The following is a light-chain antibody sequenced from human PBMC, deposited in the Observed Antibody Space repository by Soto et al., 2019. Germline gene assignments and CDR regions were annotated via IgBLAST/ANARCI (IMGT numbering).Light chain of an antibody. CDR2: RNN. J-gene: IGLJ1*01. Sequence: QSVLTQPPSASGTPGQRVTISCSGSSSNIGSNYVYWYQQLPGTAPKLLIYRNNQRPSGVPDRFSGSKSGNTASLTVSGLQAADEADYFCKSYAGSNTYVLGSGTKVTVL. CDR3: KSYAGSNTYV. CDR1: SSNIGSNY. V-gene: IGLV1-47*01.